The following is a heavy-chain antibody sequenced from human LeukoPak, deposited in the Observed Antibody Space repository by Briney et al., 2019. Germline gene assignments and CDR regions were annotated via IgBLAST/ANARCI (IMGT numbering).Heavy chain of an antibody. CDR2: VYQSGTT. Sequence: KTSETLSLTCVVSGYSISSDYYWVWIRQPPGKGLEWIGNVYQSGTTYSNPSLKSRVTMSVDTSKNQFSLKVNSVTAADTAVYYCARGETIVADRRERDGFDIWGQGTLVTVSS. CDR3: ARGETIVADRRERDGFDI. CDR1: GYSISSDYY. J-gene: IGHJ3*02. D-gene: IGHD5-12*01. V-gene: IGHV4-38-2*01.